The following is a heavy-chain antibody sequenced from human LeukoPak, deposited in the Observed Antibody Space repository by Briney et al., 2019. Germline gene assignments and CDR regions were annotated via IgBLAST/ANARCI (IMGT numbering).Heavy chain of an antibody. CDR2: IYYSGST. Sequence: PSETLSLTCAVYGGSFSGYYWSWIRQPPGKGLEWIGYIYYSGSTNYNPSLKSRVTISVDTSKNQFSLKLSSVTAADTAVYYCARAVQLERPPPLIGYYYMDVWGKGTTVTFSS. J-gene: IGHJ6*03. D-gene: IGHD1-1*01. CDR1: GGSFSGYY. V-gene: IGHV4-59*01. CDR3: ARAVQLERPPPLIGYYYMDV.